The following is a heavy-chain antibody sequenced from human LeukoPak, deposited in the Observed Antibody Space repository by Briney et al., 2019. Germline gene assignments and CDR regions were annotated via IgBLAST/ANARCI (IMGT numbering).Heavy chain of an antibody. J-gene: IGHJ4*02. Sequence: PGGSLRLSCAVSGFMFSNFWMSWVRQAPGRGLEWVANIHPEGNEKYHVESVKGRFTISRDNTKNLLSLQMNGLRVEDTAVYYCARAVDFSADHWGQGTPVTVSS. V-gene: IGHV3-7*04. D-gene: IGHD2/OR15-2a*01. CDR3: ARAVDFSADH. CDR1: GFMFSNFW. CDR2: IHPEGNEK.